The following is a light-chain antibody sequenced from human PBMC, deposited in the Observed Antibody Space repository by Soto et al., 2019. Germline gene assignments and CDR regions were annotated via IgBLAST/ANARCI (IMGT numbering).Light chain of an antibody. CDR1: SSNIGSNT. Sequence: QSVLTQPPSASRTPGQIVAISCSGSSSNIGSNTVTWYQQLPGTAPKLLIYSTSQRSSGVPGRFSGSKSGASASLSISGLQSEDEADYYCAAWDDRLDVYVFGTGTKLTVL. CDR2: STS. CDR3: AAWDDRLDVYV. J-gene: IGLJ1*01. V-gene: IGLV1-44*01.